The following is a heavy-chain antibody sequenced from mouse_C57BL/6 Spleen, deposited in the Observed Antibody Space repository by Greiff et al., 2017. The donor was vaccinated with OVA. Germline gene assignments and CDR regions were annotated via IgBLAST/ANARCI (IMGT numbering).Heavy chain of an antibody. CDR2: IYPGDGDT. J-gene: IGHJ1*03. CDR3: ARVPTTVVARGYFDV. Sequence: VKLQESGAELVKPGASVKISCKASGYAFSSYWMNWVKQRPGKGLEWIGQIYPGDGDTNYNGKFKGKATLTADKSSSTAYMQLSSLTSEDSAVYFCARVPTTVVARGYFDVWGTGTTVTVSS. V-gene: IGHV1-80*01. CDR1: GYAFSSYW. D-gene: IGHD1-1*01.